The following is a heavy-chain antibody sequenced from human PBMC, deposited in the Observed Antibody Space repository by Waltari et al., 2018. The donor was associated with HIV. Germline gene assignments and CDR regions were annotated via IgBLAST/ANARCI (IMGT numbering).Heavy chain of an antibody. D-gene: IGHD1-26*01. J-gene: IGHJ4*02. V-gene: IGHV3-33*01. CDR1: GFTFSSYG. CDR2: IWYDGSNK. CDR3: ARPRSGSYFRLDY. Sequence: QVQLVESGGGVVQPGRSLRLSCAASGFTFSSYGMHWVRQAPGKGLEWVAVIWYDGSNKYYADSVKGRFTISRDNSKNTLYLQMNSLRAEDTAVYYCARPRSGSYFRLDYWGQGTLVTVSS.